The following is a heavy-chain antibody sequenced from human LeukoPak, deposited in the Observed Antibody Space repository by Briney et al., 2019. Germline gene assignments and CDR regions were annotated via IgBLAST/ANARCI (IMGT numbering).Heavy chain of an antibody. CDR3: AKGIVVVPAAIDY. CDR2: IGGSGGST. D-gene: IGHD2-2*01. CDR1: GFTFSSYA. Sequence: QSGGSLRLSCAASGFTFSSYAMSWVRQAPGKGLEWVSAIGGSGGSTYYADSVKGRFTISRDNSKNTLYLQMNSLRAEDTAVYYCAKGIVVVPAAIDYWGQGTLVTVSS. V-gene: IGHV3-23*01. J-gene: IGHJ4*02.